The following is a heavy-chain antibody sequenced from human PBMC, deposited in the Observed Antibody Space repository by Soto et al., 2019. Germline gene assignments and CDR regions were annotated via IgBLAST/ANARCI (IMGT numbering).Heavy chain of an antibody. Sequence: ASVKVSCKASGYIFTNHYIHWVRQAPGQGLEWMGIINPSGGSTNYLQKFQSRITMTRDTSTSTVYMELSSLRSEDTAVYFCARADYYDSSGFYYDCWGQGSLVTVSS. J-gene: IGHJ4*02. D-gene: IGHD3-22*01. CDR1: GYIFTNHY. CDR2: INPSGGST. V-gene: IGHV1-46*01. CDR3: ARADYYDSSGFYYDC.